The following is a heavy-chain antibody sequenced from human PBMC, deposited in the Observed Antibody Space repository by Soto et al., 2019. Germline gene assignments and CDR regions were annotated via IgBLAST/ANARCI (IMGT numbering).Heavy chain of an antibody. CDR3: AKDPRREQLALLRGYYYYGMDV. J-gene: IGHJ6*02. V-gene: IGHV3-15*01. CDR2: IKSKTDGGTT. Sequence: GGSLRLSCAASGFTFSNAWMSWVRQAPGKGLEWVGLIKSKTDGGTTDYAAPVKGRFTISRDDSKNTLYLQMNSLRAEDTAVYYCAKDPRREQLALLRGYYYYGMDVWGQGTTVTVSS. CDR1: GFTFSNAW. D-gene: IGHD6-6*01.